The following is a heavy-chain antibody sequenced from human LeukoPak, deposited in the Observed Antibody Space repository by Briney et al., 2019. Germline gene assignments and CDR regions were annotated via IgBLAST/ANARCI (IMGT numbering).Heavy chain of an antibody. J-gene: IGHJ4*02. D-gene: IGHD4/OR15-4a*01. CDR1: GFTFSDHC. CDR2: VRKKANSYTT. Sequence: GGSLRLSCAASGFTFSDHCMDWVRQAPGKGLKWVGRVRKKANSYTTEYAASVEGRFTISRDDSENSLFLQMNSLKTEDTAVYYCARVTMTHFVFDSWGQGTPVTVSS. V-gene: IGHV3-72*01. CDR3: ARVTMTHFVFDS.